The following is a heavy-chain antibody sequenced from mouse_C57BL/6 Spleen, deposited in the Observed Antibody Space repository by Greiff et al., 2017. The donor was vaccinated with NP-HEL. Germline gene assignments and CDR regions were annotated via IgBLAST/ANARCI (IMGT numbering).Heavy chain of an antibody. CDR3: ARDYYGSSYGY. D-gene: IGHD1-1*01. V-gene: IGHV1-55*01. CDR1: GYTFTSYW. Sequence: VQLQQSGAELVKPGASVKMSCKASGYTFTSYWITWVKQRPGQGLEWIGDIYPGSGSTNYNEKFKSKATLTVDTSSSTAYMQLSSLTSEDSAVYYCARDYYGSSYGYWGQRTLVTVSA. CDR2: IYPGSGST. J-gene: IGHJ3*01.